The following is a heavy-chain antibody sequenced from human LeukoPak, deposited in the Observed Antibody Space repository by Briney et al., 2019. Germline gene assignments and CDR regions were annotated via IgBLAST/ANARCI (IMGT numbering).Heavy chain of an antibody. J-gene: IGHJ4*02. CDR2: ISGSGGST. V-gene: IGHV3-23*01. Sequence: GGSLRLSCAASGFTFSSYAMSWVPQAPGKRLEWVSAISGSGGSTYYADSVKGRFTISRDNSKNTLYLQMNSLRAEDTAVYYCAKGEASGWYYFDYWGQGTLVTVSS. CDR3: AKGEASGWYYFDY. D-gene: IGHD6-19*01. CDR1: GFTFSSYA.